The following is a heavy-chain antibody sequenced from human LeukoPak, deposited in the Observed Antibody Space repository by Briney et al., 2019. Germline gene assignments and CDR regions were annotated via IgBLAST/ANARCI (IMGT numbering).Heavy chain of an antibody. CDR1: GFTFSSYG. D-gene: IGHD4-17*01. J-gene: IGHJ4*02. CDR3: AKGLYGDPEIDY. Sequence: GGSLRLSCAASGFTFSSYGMHWVRQAPGKGLEWVAVISYDGSNKYYADSVKGRFTISRDNSKNTLYLQMNSLRAEDTAIYYCAKGLYGDPEIDYWGQGTLVTVSS. V-gene: IGHV3-30*18. CDR2: ISYDGSNK.